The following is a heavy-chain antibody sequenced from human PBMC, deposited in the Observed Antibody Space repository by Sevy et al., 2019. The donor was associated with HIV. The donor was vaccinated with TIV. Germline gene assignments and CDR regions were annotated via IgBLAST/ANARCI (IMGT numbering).Heavy chain of an antibody. D-gene: IGHD3-10*01. CDR3: ARGRGTMLRGVIIT. CDR1: GGSFSGYY. V-gene: IGHV4-34*01. Sequence: SETLSLTCAVYGGSFSGYYWSWIRQPPGKGLEWIGEINHSGSTNYNPSFKSRVTISVDTSKNQFSLKLSSVTAADTAVYYCARGRGTMLRGVIITRGQGTLVTVSS. J-gene: IGHJ4*02. CDR2: INHSGST.